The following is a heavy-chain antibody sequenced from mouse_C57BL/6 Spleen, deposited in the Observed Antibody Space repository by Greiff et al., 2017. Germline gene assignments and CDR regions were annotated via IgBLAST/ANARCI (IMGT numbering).Heavy chain of an antibody. Sequence: QVQLQQPGAELVKPGASVKMSCKASGYTFTSYWITWVKQRPGQGLEWIGDIYPGSGSTNYNEKFKNKATLTVDTSSSTAYLQHSSRTSEDSAVYYCARVRYYDDDTFDYWGQGTTLTVSS. D-gene: IGHD2-4*01. CDR3: ARVRYYDDDTFDY. J-gene: IGHJ2*01. CDR1: GYTFTSYW. CDR2: IYPGSGST. V-gene: IGHV1-55*01.